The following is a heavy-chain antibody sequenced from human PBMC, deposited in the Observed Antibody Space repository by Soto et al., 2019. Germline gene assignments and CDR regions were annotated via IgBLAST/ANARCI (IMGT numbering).Heavy chain of an antibody. Sequence: GGSLRLSCATSGLTFTRYWMNWVRQVPGKGLVWVSHINIDGSDTNYADSVKGRFTISRDNAKDTVYLQMNSLRAEDTAVYYCASLTTLATYLDLWGRGILVTVSS. J-gene: IGHJ2*01. V-gene: IGHV3-74*01. CDR1: GLTFTRYW. CDR3: ASLTTLATYLDL. D-gene: IGHD3-16*01. CDR2: INIDGSDT.